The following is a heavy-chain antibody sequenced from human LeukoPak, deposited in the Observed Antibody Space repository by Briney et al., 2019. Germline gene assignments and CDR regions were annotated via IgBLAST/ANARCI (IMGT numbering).Heavy chain of an antibody. V-gene: IGHV3-21*01. Sequence: GGSLRLSCAASGFTFSSYSMNWVRQAPGKGLEWVSSISSSSSYIYYADSVKGRFTISRDNAKNSLYLQMNSLRAEDTAVYYCARDLDLVGTRNWFDPWGQGTLVTVSS. CDR2: ISSSSSYI. D-gene: IGHD1-26*01. J-gene: IGHJ5*02. CDR1: GFTFSSYS. CDR3: ARDLDLVGTRNWFDP.